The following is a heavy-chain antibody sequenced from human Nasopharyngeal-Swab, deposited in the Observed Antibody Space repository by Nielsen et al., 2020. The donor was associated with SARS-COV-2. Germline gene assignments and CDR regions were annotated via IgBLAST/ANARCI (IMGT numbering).Heavy chain of an antibody. CDR1: GFTFSSYS. V-gene: IGHV3-48*04. Sequence: GESLNLSCAASGFTFSSYSMNWVRQAPGKGLEWVSYISSSSSTIYYADSVKGRFTISRDNAKNSLYLQMNSLRAEDTAVYYCARRYEGPRPINYYYYMDVWGKGTTVTVSS. J-gene: IGHJ6*03. D-gene: IGHD1-14*01. CDR2: ISSSSSTI. CDR3: ARRYEGPRPINYYYYMDV.